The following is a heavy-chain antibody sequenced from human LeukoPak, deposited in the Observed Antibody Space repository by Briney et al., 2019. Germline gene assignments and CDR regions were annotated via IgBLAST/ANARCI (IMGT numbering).Heavy chain of an antibody. J-gene: IGHJ4*02. CDR2: IYYSGST. D-gene: IGHD2-15*01. V-gene: IGHV4-31*03. CDR3: ARSGQGSWHSLYFDY. CDR1: GGSISSGGYY. Sequence: RASETLSLTCTVSGGSISSGGYYWSWIRQHPGKGLEWIGYIYYSGSTYYNPSLKSRVTISVDTSKNQFSLKLSSVTAADTAVYYCARSGQGSWHSLYFDYWGQGTLVTVSS.